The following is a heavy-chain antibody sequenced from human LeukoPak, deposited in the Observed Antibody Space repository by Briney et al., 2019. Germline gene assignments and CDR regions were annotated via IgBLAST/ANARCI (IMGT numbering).Heavy chain of an antibody. CDR1: GGTFSSYA. J-gene: IGHJ4*02. V-gene: IGHV1-69*05. CDR3: ARSLVVPAARTSGAFDY. CDR2: IIPIFGTA. Sequence: PVKVSCKASGGTFSSYAISWVRQAPGQGLEWMGGIIPIFGTANYAQKFQGRVTITTDESTSTAYMELSSLRSEDTAVYYCARSLVVPAARTSGAFDYWGQGTLVTVSS. D-gene: IGHD2-2*01.